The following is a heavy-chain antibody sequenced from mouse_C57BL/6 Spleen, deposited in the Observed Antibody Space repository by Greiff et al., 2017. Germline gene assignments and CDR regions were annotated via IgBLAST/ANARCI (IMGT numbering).Heavy chain of an antibody. Sequence: VQLQQSGPELVKPGASVKISCKASGYSFTDYNMNWVKQSNGKSLEWIGVINPNYGTTSYNQKFKGKATLTVDQSSSTAYMQLNSLTSEDSAVYYGATITTVVDWYCDVWGTGTTVTVSS. CDR1: GYSFTDYN. J-gene: IGHJ1*03. V-gene: IGHV1-39*01. CDR2: INPNYGTT. D-gene: IGHD1-1*01. CDR3: ATITTVVDWYCDV.